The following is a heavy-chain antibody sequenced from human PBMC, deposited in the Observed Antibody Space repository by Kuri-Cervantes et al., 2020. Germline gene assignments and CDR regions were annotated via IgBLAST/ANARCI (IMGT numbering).Heavy chain of an antibody. CDR3: AKYYYDSSGYYQDAFDI. V-gene: IGHV3-21*01. CDR2: ISGCSSYI. CDR1: GFTFSSYN. D-gene: IGHD3-22*01. Sequence: ETLSLTCAASGFTFSSYNMNWVRQAPGKGLEWVSSISGCSSYIYYADSVKGRFTISRDNAKNSLYLQMNSLRAEDTAVYYCAKYYYDSSGYYQDAFDIWGQGTMVTVSS. J-gene: IGHJ3*02.